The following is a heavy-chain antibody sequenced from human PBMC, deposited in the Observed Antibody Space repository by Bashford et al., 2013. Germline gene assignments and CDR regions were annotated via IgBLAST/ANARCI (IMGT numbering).Heavy chain of an antibody. CDR1: GYTFTSYV. CDR3: ARRIAVASESYWHFDL. V-gene: IGHV1-18*01. CDR2: ISTYNGNT. D-gene: IGHD6-19*01. Sequence: ASVKVSCKASGYTFTSYVISWVRQAPGQGLEWMGWISTYNGNTNYAQKLQGRVTMTTDTSTSTAYMELRSLRSDDTAVYYCARRIAVASESYWHFDLWGRGTLVTVSS. J-gene: IGHJ2*01.